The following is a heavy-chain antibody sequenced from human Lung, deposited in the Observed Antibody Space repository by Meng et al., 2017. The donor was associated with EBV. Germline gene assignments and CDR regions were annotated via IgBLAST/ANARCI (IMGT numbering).Heavy chain of an antibody. J-gene: IGHJ4*02. CDR2: FVNNVDT. CDR3: ARGTPGRSYSDY. V-gene: IGHV1-18*01. CDR1: GYTFASYG. D-gene: IGHD3-10*01. Sequence: QFHLLHSGAEVKKPGASVRVSCEASGYTFASYGISSLRQAPGQGLEWMGWFVNNVDTYSAQKFQGRVTMTTDTHTSTAFMELRSLRSDDTAVYYCARGTPGRSYSDYWSQGTLVTVSS.